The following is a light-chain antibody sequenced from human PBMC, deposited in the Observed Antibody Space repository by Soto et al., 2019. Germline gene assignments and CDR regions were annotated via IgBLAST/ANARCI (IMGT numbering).Light chain of an antibody. J-gene: IGKJ1*01. CDR3: QQYSTNPPAWM. V-gene: IGKV1-5*01. CDR2: DAS. Sequence: DIQMTQSPSTLSASVGDRVTITCRASQSITHFLAWYQQKPGKAPKLLIYDASSLEGGVPSRFSGRGSGTEFTLTISRLQPDDFATYFCQQYSTNPPAWMLGQGTKVDIK. CDR1: QSITHF.